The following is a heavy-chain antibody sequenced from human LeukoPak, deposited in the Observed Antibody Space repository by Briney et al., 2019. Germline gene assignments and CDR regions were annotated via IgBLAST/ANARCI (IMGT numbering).Heavy chain of an antibody. J-gene: IGHJ4*02. CDR3: ARDPDGYNTWDY. CDR2: IYHSGST. CDR1: GYSISSGYY. Sequence: SETLSLTCTVSGYSISSGYYWGWIRQPPGKGLEWIGSIYHSGSTYYNPSLKGRVTISVDTSKNQFSLKLSSVTAADTAVYYCARDPDGYNTWDYWGQGTLVTVSS. D-gene: IGHD5-24*01. V-gene: IGHV4-38-2*02.